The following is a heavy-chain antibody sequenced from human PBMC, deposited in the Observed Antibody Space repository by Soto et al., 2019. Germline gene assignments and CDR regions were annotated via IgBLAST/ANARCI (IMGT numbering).Heavy chain of an antibody. J-gene: IGHJ4*02. CDR3: VRGRILRLRFGDFDS. CDR1: GGSFTFSGYY. CDR2: INHIGTT. Sequence: SETLSLTCTVYGGSFTFSGYYWSWIRQPPGKGLEWIGEINHIGTTKYNPSLESRVTISLDTSKNHFSLDLTPVTAADTAVYYCVRGRILRLRFGDFDSWGQGTLVTVSS. V-gene: IGHV4-34*01. D-gene: IGHD5-12*01.